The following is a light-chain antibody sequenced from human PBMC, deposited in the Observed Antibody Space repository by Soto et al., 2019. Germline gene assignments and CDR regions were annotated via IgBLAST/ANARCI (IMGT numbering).Light chain of an antibody. CDR1: QSISSY. V-gene: IGKV3-11*01. CDR2: DAS. Sequence: EFVLTQSPATLSLSPGERATLSCRASQSISSYLAWYQQKPGQAPRLLIYDASNRATGIPPRFSGSGSGTDFTLTISSLEPEDFGVYYCQQRSTWLLGPGTKVDIK. CDR3: QQRSTWL. J-gene: IGKJ3*01.